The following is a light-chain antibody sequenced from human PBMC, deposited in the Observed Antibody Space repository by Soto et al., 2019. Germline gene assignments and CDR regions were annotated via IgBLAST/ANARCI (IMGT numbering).Light chain of an antibody. Sequence: QSVLTQPSSVSGSPGQSITISCTRTSSDVGSYNLVSWYQHHPGKAPKLMIYEGSKRPSGVSNRFSGSKSGNTASLTISGLQAEDEADYYCCSFAGSSTYVFGTGTKVTVL. V-gene: IGLV2-23*01. J-gene: IGLJ1*01. CDR2: EGS. CDR3: CSFAGSSTYV. CDR1: SSDVGSYNL.